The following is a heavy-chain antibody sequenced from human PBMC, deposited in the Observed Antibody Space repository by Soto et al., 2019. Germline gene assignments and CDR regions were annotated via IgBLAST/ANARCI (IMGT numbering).Heavy chain of an antibody. CDR3: ARDISRRQTYYGMDV. CDR1: GYTFTSYG. CDR2: ISAYNGNT. V-gene: IGHV1-18*04. J-gene: IGHJ6*02. D-gene: IGHD2-21*01. Sequence: ASVKVSCKASGYTFTSYGISWVRQAPGQGLEWMGWISAYNGNTNYAQKLQGRVTMTTDTSTSTAYMELSSLRSEDTAVYFCARDISRRQTYYGMDVWGQGTTVTVSS.